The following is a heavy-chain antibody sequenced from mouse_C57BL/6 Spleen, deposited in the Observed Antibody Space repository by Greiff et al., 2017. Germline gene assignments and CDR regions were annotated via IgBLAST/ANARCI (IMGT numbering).Heavy chain of an antibody. CDR1: GFSFNTYA. V-gene: IGHV10-1*01. CDR3: VRLTEGYYYAMDY. J-gene: IGHJ4*01. CDR2: IRSKSNNYAT. Sequence: EVKLVESGGGLVQPKGSLKLSCAASGFSFNTYAMNWVRQAPGKGLEWVARIRSKSNNYATYYADSVKDRFTISRDDSESMLYLQMNNLKTEDTAMYYCVRLTEGYYYAMDYWGKGTSVTVSS.